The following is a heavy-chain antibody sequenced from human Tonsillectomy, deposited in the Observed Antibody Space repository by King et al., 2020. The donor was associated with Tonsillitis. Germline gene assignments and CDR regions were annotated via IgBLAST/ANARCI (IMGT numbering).Heavy chain of an antibody. CDR2: ISWYSGSI. V-gene: IGHV3-9*01. CDR3: AKDEYDPSGGWFFDL. CDR1: GFTFDDYA. D-gene: IGHD1-1*01. J-gene: IGHJ2*01. Sequence: VQLVESGGGLVQPGRSLRLSCAASGFTFDDYAMHWVRQAPGKGLEWVSGISWYSGSIGYADSVKGRFTISRDNAKNSLYLQMNSLRAEDTALYYCAKDEYDPSGGWFFDLWGRGTLVTVSS.